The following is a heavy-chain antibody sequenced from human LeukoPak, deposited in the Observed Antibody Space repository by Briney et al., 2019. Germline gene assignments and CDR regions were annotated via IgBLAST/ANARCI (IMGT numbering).Heavy chain of an antibody. J-gene: IGHJ4*02. D-gene: IGHD6-13*01. Sequence: ASVKVSCKVSGSTVTDLSMHWVRQAPGGGLEWMGGFDPEDGDTLYTEKFKGRLTMTEDTSTDTAYMELSSLTSDDTAVYYCARIAAAGFFDYWGQGTLVTVSS. CDR1: GSTVTDLS. CDR3: ARIAAAGFFDY. V-gene: IGHV1-24*01. CDR2: FDPEDGDT.